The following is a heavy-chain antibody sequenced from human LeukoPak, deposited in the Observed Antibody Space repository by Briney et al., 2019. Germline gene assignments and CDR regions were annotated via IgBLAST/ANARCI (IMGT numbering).Heavy chain of an antibody. D-gene: IGHD2-21*02. V-gene: IGHV3-33*01. J-gene: IGHJ3*02. CDR2: IWYDGSNK. CDR3: AREDSAYCGGDCYPYYSNGFDI. CDR1: GFTFSSYG. Sequence: PGGSLRLSCAASGFTFSSYGMHWVRQAPGKGLEWVAAIWYDGSNKYYADSVKGRFTISRDNSKNTLYLQMNSLRAEDTAVYYCAREDSAYCGGDCYPYYSNGFDIWGQGTMVTVSS.